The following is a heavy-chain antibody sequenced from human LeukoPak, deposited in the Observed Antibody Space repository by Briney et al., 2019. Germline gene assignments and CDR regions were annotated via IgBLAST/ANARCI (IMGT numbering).Heavy chain of an antibody. CDR1: GGSISSSSYY. J-gene: IGHJ5*02. V-gene: IGHV4-39*07. CDR3: ARSGGLYCSSTSCYTLKELSFNWFDP. D-gene: IGHD2-2*02. CDR2: IYYSGST. Sequence: SETLSLTCTVSGGSISSSSYYWGWIRQPPGKGLEWIGSIYYSGSTYYSPSVKSRVTISVDTSKNQSSLKLSSVTAADTAVYYCARSGGLYCSSTSCYTLKELSFNWFDPWGQGTLVTVSS.